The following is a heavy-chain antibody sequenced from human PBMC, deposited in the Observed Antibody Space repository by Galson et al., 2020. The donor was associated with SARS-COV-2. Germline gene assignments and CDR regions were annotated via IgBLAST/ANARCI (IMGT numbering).Heavy chain of an antibody. CDR3: TTDLGYCSGGSCYSAFYYY. J-gene: IGHJ4*02. V-gene: IGHV3-15*07. D-gene: IGHD2-15*01. CDR2: IKSKTDGGTT. Sequence: GASLRLSCAASGFTFSNAWMNWVRQAPGKGLEWVGRIKSKTDGGTTDYAAPVKGRFTISRDDSKNTLYLQMNSLKTEDTAVYYCTTDLGYCSGGSCYSAFYYYWGQGTLVTVSS. CDR1: GFTFSNAW.